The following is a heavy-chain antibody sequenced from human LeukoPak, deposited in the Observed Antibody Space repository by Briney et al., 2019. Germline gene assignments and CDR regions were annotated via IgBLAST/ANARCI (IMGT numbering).Heavy chain of an antibody. J-gene: IGHJ3*02. CDR1: GFTFSSYA. V-gene: IGHV3-30-3*01. CDR3: ARDGEVVVTARSAFDI. D-gene: IGHD2-21*02. Sequence: PGGSLRLSCAASGFTFSSYAMHWVRQAPGKGLEWVAVISYDGSNKYYADSVKGRFTISRDNSKNTLYLQMNSLRAEDTAVYYCARDGEVVVTARSAFDIWGQGTMVTVSS. CDR2: ISYDGSNK.